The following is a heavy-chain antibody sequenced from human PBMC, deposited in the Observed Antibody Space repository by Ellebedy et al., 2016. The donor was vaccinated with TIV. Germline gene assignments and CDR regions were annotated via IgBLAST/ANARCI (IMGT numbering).Heavy chain of an antibody. J-gene: IGHJ4*02. CDR2: ISWSSGAI. V-gene: IGHV3-9*01. Sequence: SLKISCAASGFTFEDNAMHWVRQAPGKGLEWVSGISWSSGAIGYADSVKGRFTISRDNAETSLYLQMDSLRVGDTALYYCVKAPTNSGRLDYWGQGTLVTVSS. D-gene: IGHD3-10*01. CDR3: VKAPTNSGRLDY. CDR1: GFTFEDNA.